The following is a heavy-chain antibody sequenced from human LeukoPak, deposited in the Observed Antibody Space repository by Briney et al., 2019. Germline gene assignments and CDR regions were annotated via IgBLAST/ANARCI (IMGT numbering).Heavy chain of an antibody. CDR1: GVSISIYY. CDR2: IYNSGST. CDR3: VRDRELNY. Sequence: SETLSLTCTVSGVSISIYYWSWIRQPPGKGLEWIGYIYNSGSTSYNPSLKSRATISADTSKNQFSLKLSSVTAADTAVYYCVRDRELNYWGQGTPVTVSS. D-gene: IGHD1-7*01. J-gene: IGHJ4*02. V-gene: IGHV4-59*01.